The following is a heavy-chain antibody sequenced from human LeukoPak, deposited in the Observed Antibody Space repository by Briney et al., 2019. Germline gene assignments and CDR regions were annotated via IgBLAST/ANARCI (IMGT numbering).Heavy chain of an antibody. CDR1: GGSISSYY. CDR3: ARLAGEDTAMVDY. J-gene: IGHJ4*02. CDR2: IYYSGST. D-gene: IGHD5-18*01. Sequence: SETLSLTCTVSGGSISSYYWSWIRQPPGKGLEWIGYIYYSGSTNYNPSLKSRVTISVDTSKNQFSLKLSSVTAADTAVYYCARLAGEDTAMVDYWGQGTLVTVSS. V-gene: IGHV4-59*08.